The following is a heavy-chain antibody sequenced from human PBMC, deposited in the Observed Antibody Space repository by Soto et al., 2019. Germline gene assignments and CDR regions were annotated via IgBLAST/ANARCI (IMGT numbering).Heavy chain of an antibody. D-gene: IGHD3-10*01. CDR1: GYTFTSYG. CDR2: ISAYNGNT. V-gene: IGHV1-18*01. Sequence: QGQLVQSGAEVKKPGASVKVSCKASGYTFTSYGISWVRQAPGQGREGMGWISAYNGNTNYAQKLQGRVTMTTDTSTSTDYMELRSLRSDDTAVYYCARDRGDYVPLRGVNWYFDLWGRGTLVTVSS. J-gene: IGHJ2*01. CDR3: ARDRGDYVPLRGVNWYFDL.